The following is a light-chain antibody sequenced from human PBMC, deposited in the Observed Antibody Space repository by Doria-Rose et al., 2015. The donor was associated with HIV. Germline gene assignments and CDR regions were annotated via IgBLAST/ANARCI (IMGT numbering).Light chain of an antibody. J-gene: IGKJ1*01. CDR1: QSFSSTY. V-gene: IGKV3-20*01. Sequence: TQSPGTLSLSPGERATLSCRASQSFSSTYLAWYQQEPGQAPSLLIYDGSTRATGIPDRFSASGSGTDFTLTISRLEPEDFAPYYCHQYGTSWTFGQGTKVEI. CDR2: DGS. CDR3: HQYGTSWT.